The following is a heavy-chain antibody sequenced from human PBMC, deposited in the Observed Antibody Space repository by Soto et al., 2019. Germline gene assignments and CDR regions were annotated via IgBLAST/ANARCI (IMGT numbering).Heavy chain of an antibody. D-gene: IGHD5-18*01. CDR3: ASNSYGYTCYDD. CDR2: IYYSGST. J-gene: IGHJ4*02. CDR1: GGSISSGDYY. V-gene: IGHV4-30-4*01. Sequence: PSETLSLTCTVSGGSISSGDYYWSWIRQPPGKGLEWIGYIYYSGSTYYNPSLKSRVTISVDTSKNQFSLKLSSVTAADTAVYYCASNSYGYTCYDDWGQGTPVTVSS.